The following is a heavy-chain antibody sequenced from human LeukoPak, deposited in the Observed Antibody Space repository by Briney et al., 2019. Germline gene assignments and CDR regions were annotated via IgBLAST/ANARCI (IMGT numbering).Heavy chain of an antibody. CDR3: ARQRIEYYYDSSGYYFLAPTGNSDY. CDR1: GYAFTSYG. Sequence: ASVKVSCKASGYAFTSYGISWVRQAPGQGLEWMGWISAYNGNTNYAQKLQGRVTMTTDTSTSTAYMELRSLRSDDTAVYYCARQRIEYYYDSSGYYFLAPTGNSDYWGQGTLVTVSS. V-gene: IGHV1-18*01. J-gene: IGHJ4*02. CDR2: ISAYNGNT. D-gene: IGHD3-22*01.